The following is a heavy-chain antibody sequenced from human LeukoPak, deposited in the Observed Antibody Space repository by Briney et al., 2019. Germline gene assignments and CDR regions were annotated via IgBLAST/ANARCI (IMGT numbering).Heavy chain of an antibody. Sequence: GGSLRLSCAASGFTVSSNYMSWVRQAPGKGLEWVSVIYSGGSTYYADSVKGRFTISRDNSKNTLYLQMNSLRAEDTAVYYCARLGPTYCGGDCYFGYWGQGTLVTVSS. J-gene: IGHJ4*02. CDR3: ARLGPTYCGGDCYFGY. V-gene: IGHV3-53*01. D-gene: IGHD2-21*02. CDR2: IYSGGST. CDR1: GFTVSSNY.